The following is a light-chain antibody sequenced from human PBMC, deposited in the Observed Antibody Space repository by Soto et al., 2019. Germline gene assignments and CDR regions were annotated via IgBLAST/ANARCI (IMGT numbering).Light chain of an antibody. CDR2: GAS. V-gene: IGKV3-15*01. CDR3: QQYNNWLSIT. Sequence: DILLTQSPGTLSLSPGERATLSCSASETVATNLAWYQQKPGQAPRLLIYGASTRATGIPARFSGSGSGTEFTLTISSLQSEDFAVYYCQQYNNWLSITFGQGTRLEIK. CDR1: ETVATN. J-gene: IGKJ5*01.